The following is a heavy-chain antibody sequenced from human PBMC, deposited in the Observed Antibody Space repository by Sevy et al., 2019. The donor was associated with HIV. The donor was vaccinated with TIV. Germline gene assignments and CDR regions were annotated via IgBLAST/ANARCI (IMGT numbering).Heavy chain of an antibody. CDR3: AREGCSKPHDY. D-gene: IGHD2-2*01. CDR2: FSFGCGKI. V-gene: IGHV3-23*01. J-gene: IGHJ4*02. Sequence: GGSLRISCAASGFTFSNYAMGWVRQAPGKGLEWVSTFSFGCGKINYADSVKGRFTISRDNSKNTLYLQMNSLRAVDTALYYCAREGCSKPHDYWGQGTLVTVSS. CDR1: GFTFSNYA.